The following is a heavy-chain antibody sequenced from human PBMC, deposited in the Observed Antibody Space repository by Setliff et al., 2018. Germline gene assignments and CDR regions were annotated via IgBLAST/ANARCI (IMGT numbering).Heavy chain of an antibody. Sequence: ASVKVSCKASGYTFTTYAMNWVRQAPGQGLKWMGWINTNTGNPTYAQGFTGRFVFSLDTSDSATYLDISNLKAEDTATYYCARADHLVTTTFDYWGQGTLVTVSS. CDR3: ARADHLVTTTFDY. J-gene: IGHJ4*01. V-gene: IGHV7-4-1*02. CDR2: INTNTGNP. CDR1: GYTFTTYA. D-gene: IGHD4-17*01.